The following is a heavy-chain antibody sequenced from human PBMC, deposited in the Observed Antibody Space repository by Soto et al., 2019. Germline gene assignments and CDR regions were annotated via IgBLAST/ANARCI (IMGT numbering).Heavy chain of an antibody. CDR3: ARQSSSHRPELYNWFDP. V-gene: IGHV5-51*01. CDR2: IYPGDSDT. Sequence: GESLKISCKGSGYSFTSYWIGWVRQMPGKGLEWMGIIYPGDSDTRYSPSFQGQVTISADKSISTAYLQWSSLKASDTAMYYCARQSSSHRPELYNWFDPWGQGTLVTVSS. D-gene: IGHD6-13*01. J-gene: IGHJ5*02. CDR1: GYSFTSYW.